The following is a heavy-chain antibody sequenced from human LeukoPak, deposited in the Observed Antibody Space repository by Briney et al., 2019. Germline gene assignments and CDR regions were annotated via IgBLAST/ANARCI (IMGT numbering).Heavy chain of an antibody. CDR1: GFTFSNCG. CDR3: AKAVGGSSPSEGY. CDR2: ISGSGGGT. D-gene: IGHD6-13*01. Sequence: PGGSLRLSCAASGFTFSNCGMSWVRQAPGKGLEWVSTISGSGGGTYYADSVKGRFTISRDNSKNTLSLQMNSLRAEDTAIYYCAKAVGGSSPSEGYWGQGTLVTVSS. J-gene: IGHJ4*02. V-gene: IGHV3-23*01.